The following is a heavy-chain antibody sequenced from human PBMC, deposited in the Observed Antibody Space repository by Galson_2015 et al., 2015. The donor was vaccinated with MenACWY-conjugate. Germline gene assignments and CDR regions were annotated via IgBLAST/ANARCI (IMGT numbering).Heavy chain of an antibody. V-gene: IGHV3-48*02. CDR3: ARVPGYSYGYYDW. D-gene: IGHD5-18*01. J-gene: IGHJ4*02. Sequence: LRLSCAASGFTFSTYSMNWVRQAPGKGLERVSYISSSSSTIYYADSVKGRFTISRDNAKNSLYLQMNTLRDEDTAVYYCARVPGYSYGYYDWWGQGTLVTVSS. CDR2: ISSSSSTI. CDR1: GFTFSTYS.